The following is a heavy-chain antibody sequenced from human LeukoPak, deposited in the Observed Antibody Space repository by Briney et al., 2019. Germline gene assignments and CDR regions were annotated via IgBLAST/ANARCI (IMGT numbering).Heavy chain of an antibody. CDR2: IYPGDSDT. V-gene: IGHV5-51*01. CDR1: GYSFTSYW. Sequence: GESLKIACTGPGYSFTSYWIGWVRQMPGKGMEWMGIIYPGDSDTRYSPSFQGQVTISADKSISTAYLQWSSLKASDTAMYYCARQSDIAAAGTYWGQGTLVTVSS. D-gene: IGHD6-13*01. J-gene: IGHJ4*02. CDR3: ARQSDIAAAGTY.